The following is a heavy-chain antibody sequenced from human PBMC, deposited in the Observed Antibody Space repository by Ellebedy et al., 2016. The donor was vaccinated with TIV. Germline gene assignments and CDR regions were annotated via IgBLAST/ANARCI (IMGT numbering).Heavy chain of an antibody. D-gene: IGHD2-8*01. V-gene: IGHV3-53*01. Sequence: GGSLRLXCAASGFTVSSNYMSWVRQAPGKGLEWVSVIYSGGSTYYADSVKGRFTISRDNSKNTLYLQMNSLRAEDTAVYYCARVMGSVDGMDVWGQGTTVTVSS. J-gene: IGHJ6*02. CDR3: ARVMGSVDGMDV. CDR2: IYSGGST. CDR1: GFTVSSNY.